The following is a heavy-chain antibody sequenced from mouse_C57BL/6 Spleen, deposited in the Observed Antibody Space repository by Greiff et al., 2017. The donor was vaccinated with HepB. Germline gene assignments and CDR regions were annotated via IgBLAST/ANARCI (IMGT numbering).Heavy chain of an antibody. V-gene: IGHV1-82*01. J-gene: IGHJ2*01. D-gene: IGHD2-4*01. CDR1: GYAFSSSW. CDR3: ARGDYGEFDY. CDR2: IYPGDGDT. Sequence: QVQLQQSGPELVKPGASVKISCKASGYAFSSSWMNWVKQRPGKGLEWIGRIYPGDGDTNYNGKFKGKATLTADKSSSTAYMQLSSLTSEDSAVYFCARGDYGEFDYWGQGTTLTVSS.